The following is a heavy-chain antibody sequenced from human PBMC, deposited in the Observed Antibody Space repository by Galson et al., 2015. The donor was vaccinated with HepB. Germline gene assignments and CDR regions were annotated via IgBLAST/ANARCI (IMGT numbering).Heavy chain of an antibody. CDR1: GFTFSNYA. J-gene: IGHJ1*01. CDR2: ISYDGTKK. D-gene: IGHD2-15*01. Sequence: SLRLSCAASGFTFSNYAMHWVRQAPGKGLEWVAVISYDGTKKYYADSVKGRFTISRDNSKNTLYLQMNSLRAEDTAVYFCARDLVVVYIGGYFHHWGQGTLVPVSS. V-gene: IGHV3-30-3*01. CDR3: ARDLVVVYIGGYFHH.